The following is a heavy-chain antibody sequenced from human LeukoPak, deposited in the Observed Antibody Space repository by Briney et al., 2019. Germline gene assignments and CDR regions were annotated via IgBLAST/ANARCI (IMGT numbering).Heavy chain of an antibody. D-gene: IGHD2-15*01. V-gene: IGHV4-39*02. CDR2: IDYSGST. Sequence: SETLSLTCIVPGGSISSSSYYWGWIRQPPGKGLEWIGSIDYSGSTYYNPSLTTRVIISVDTSKKQFSLKLSSVPDADTAVYYCARDAARGYFDDWGQGWLVTVYS. CDR1: GGSISSSSYY. J-gene: IGHJ4*02. CDR3: ARDAARGYFDD.